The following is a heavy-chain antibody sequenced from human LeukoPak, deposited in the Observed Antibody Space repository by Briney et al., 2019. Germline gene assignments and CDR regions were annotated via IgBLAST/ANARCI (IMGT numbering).Heavy chain of an antibody. CDR3: ATESSGDGYNYNGWYFDL. Sequence: ASVKVSCKVSGYTLTELSMHWVRQAPGKGLEWMGGFDPEDGETIYAQKFQGRVTMTEDTSTDTAYMELSSLRSEDTAVYYCATESSGDGYNYNGWYFDLWGRGTLVTVSS. CDR2: FDPEDGET. J-gene: IGHJ2*01. D-gene: IGHD5-24*01. CDR1: GYTLTELS. V-gene: IGHV1-24*01.